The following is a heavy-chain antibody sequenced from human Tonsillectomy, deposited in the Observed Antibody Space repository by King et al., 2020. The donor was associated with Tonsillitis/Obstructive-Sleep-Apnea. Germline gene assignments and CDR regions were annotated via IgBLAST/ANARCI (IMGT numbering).Heavy chain of an antibody. V-gene: IGHV4-59*08. J-gene: IGHJ3*02. D-gene: IGHD3-22*01. CDR2: IYYSGST. Sequence: VQLQESGPGLVKPSETLSLTCTVSGASISSYYWSWIRPPPGKGLEWIGYIYYSGSTNYNPSLKSRVTISVDTSNNQFSLKLSSVTAADTAVYYCARRSHYYDSSGYYPTAFDIWGQGTMVTVSS. CDR1: GASISSYY. CDR3: ARRSHYYDSSGYYPTAFDI.